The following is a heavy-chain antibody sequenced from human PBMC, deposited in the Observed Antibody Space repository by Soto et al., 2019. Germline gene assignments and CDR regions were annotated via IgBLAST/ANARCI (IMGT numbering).Heavy chain of an antibody. J-gene: IGHJ3*02. CDR2: FDPEDGET. CDR1: GYTLTELS. Sequence: ASVKVSCKVSGYTLTELSMHWVRQAPGKGLEWMGGFDPEDGETIYARKFQGRVTMTEDTSTDTAYMELSSLRSEDTAVYYCATGTRDYDAFDIWGQGTMVTVSS. CDR3: ATGTRDYDAFDI. V-gene: IGHV1-24*01. D-gene: IGHD4-17*01.